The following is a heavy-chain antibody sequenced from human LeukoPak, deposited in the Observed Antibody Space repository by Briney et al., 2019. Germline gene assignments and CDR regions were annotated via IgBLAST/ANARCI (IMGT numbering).Heavy chain of an antibody. J-gene: IGHJ4*02. CDR2: ISGSGGST. CDR1: GFTFSSYA. V-gene: IGHV3-23*01. Sequence: GGSLRLSCAASGFTFSSYAMSWVRQAPGKGLEWVSAISGSGGSTYYADSVKGRFTISRDNPKNTLYLQMNSLRAEDTAVYYCAKSTEYDILTGYLYYFDYWGQGTLVTVSS. CDR3: AKSTEYDILTGYLYYFDY. D-gene: IGHD3-9*01.